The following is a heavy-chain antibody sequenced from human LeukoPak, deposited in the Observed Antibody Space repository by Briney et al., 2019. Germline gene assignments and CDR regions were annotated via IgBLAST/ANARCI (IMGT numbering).Heavy chain of an antibody. Sequence: PGGSLRLSCAASGFIVSSNYMSWVRQAPGKGLEWVSVIYSGGSTYYADSRKGRFTISRDNSKNTLHLQMNSLRAEDTAVYYCARVGLYYDSSGVFDYWGQGTLVTVSS. CDR2: IYSGGST. CDR1: GFIVSSNY. D-gene: IGHD3-22*01. V-gene: IGHV3-66*01. CDR3: ARVGLYYDSSGVFDY. J-gene: IGHJ4*02.